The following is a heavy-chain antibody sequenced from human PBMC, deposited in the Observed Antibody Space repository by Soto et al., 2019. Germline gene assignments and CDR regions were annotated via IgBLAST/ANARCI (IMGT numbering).Heavy chain of an antibody. CDR3: VTGGGWLPKY. J-gene: IGHJ4*02. D-gene: IGHD5-12*01. CDR1: GGSISSYY. V-gene: IGHV4-59*01. CDR2: IYNSGST. Sequence: SETLSLTCTVSGGSISSYYCNWVRQPPGKGLEWIGYIYNSGSTDYNPSLQSRVTISADTSRDQFSLRLSSVTAVDTAVYYCVTGGGWLPKYWGQGILVTVSS.